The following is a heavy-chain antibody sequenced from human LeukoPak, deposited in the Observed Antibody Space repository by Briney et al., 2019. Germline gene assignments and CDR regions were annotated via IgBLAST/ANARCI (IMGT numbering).Heavy chain of an antibody. D-gene: IGHD4-11*01. Sequence: PSETLSLTCTVSGGSISSGGYYWSWLRQPPGKGLEWIGYIYHSGSTYYNPSLKSRVTISVDRSKNQFSLKLSSVTAADTAVYYCAREGTDYSNSFDYWGQGTLVTVSS. CDR1: GGSISSGGYY. CDR3: AREGTDYSNSFDY. V-gene: IGHV4-30-2*01. J-gene: IGHJ4*02. CDR2: IYHSGST.